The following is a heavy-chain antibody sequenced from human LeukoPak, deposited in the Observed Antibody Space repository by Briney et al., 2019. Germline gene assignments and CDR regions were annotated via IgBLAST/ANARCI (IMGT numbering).Heavy chain of an antibody. CDR1: GYTFTSYA. CDR3: ARDPYYYYYYGMDV. CDR2: INAGNENT. J-gene: IGHJ6*02. Sequence: APVTVSCKTSGYTFTSYAMHWVRQAPGQRLEWMGWINAGNENTAYSQKFQGRVTITRDTSASTAYMELSSLRSEDTAVYYCARDPYYYYYYGMDVWGQGTTVTVSS. V-gene: IGHV1-3*01.